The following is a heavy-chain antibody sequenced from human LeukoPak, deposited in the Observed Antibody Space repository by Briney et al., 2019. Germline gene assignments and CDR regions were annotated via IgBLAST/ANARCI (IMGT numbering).Heavy chain of an antibody. V-gene: IGHV1-2*02. CDR1: GYTFTGYY. CDR2: INPNSGGT. CDR3: ARGRKPFSGTAIYSGNWFDP. Sequence: ASVKVSCKASGYTFTGYYMHWVRQAPGQGLEWMGWINPNSGGTNYAQKFQGRVTMARDTSISTAYMELSRLRSDDTAVYYCARGRKPFSGTAIYSGNWFDPWGPGTLVTVSS. J-gene: IGHJ5*02. D-gene: IGHD3-10*02.